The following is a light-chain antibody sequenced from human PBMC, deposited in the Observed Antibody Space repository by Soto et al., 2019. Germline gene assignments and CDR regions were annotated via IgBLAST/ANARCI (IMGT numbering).Light chain of an antibody. J-gene: IGKJ5*01. CDR1: QSISTNY. V-gene: IGKV3-20*01. CDR2: AAS. Sequence: EVVLTQSPGTLSLSPGERATLSCRASQSISTNYLAWYQQQPGQAPKLLIYAASSRLTGIPDRFSGSGSGTDFTLTISRLEPEDFALYYCQQYGRTFGQGTRLDIK. CDR3: QQYGRT.